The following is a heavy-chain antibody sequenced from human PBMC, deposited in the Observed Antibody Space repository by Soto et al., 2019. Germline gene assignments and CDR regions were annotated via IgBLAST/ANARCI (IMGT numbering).Heavy chain of an antibody. D-gene: IGHD2-2*01. V-gene: IGHV4-34*01. CDR3: ARGGDIVVVPAATLFDY. CDR2: INHSGST. J-gene: IGHJ4*02. Sequence: SETLSLPCAVYGGSFSGYYWSWIRQPPGKGLGWIGEINHSGSTNYNPSLKSRVTISVDTSKNQFSLKLSSVTAADTAVYYCARGGDIVVVPAATLFDYWGQGTLVTAPQ. CDR1: GGSFSGYY.